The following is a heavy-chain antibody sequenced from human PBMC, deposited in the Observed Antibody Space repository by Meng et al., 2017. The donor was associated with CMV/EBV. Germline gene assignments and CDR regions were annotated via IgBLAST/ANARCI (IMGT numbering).Heavy chain of an antibody. CDR2: INHSEST. CDR3: ARAYGN. Sequence: GSLRLSCAVYGGSFSGYYWSGIRQPPGKGLEWFGEINHSESTNYNPSLKSPVTISVDTSKNQFSLKLSTVTATDTAVYYCARAYGNWGQGTLVTVSS. V-gene: IGHV4-34*01. CDR1: GGSFSGYY. J-gene: IGHJ4*02. D-gene: IGHD4-17*01.